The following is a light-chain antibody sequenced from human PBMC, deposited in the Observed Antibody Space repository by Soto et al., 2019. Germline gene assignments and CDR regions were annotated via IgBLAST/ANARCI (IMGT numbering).Light chain of an antibody. J-gene: IGLJ1*01. CDR1: SSDVGAYNF. CDR2: DVS. V-gene: IGLV2-14*01. Sequence: QSVLTQPASVSGSPGQSITISCTGTSSDVGAYNFVSWFQQHPGKAPKLMLYDVSYRPSGVSNRFSGSKSGNTASLTISGLQAEDEADYYCISYSTTSTLYVFGTGTKLTVL. CDR3: ISYSTTSTLYV.